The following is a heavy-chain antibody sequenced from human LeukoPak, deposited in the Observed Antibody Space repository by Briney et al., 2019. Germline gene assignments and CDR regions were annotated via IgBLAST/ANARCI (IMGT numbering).Heavy chain of an antibody. CDR3: ARVWGLRYFDWFRKSPGPTGFDY. J-gene: IGHJ4*02. D-gene: IGHD3-9*01. CDR1: GYTFTSYG. V-gene: IGHV1-8*01. CDR2: MNPNSGKT. Sequence: ASVKVSCKASGYTFTSYGINWVRQATGQGLEWMGWMNPNSGKTGYAQKFQGRVTMTRNTSISTAYMELSSLRSEDTAVYYCARVWGLRYFDWFRKSPGPTGFDYWGQGTLVTVSS.